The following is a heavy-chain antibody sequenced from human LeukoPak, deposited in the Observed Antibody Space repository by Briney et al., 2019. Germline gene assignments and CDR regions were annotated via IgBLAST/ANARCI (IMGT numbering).Heavy chain of an antibody. V-gene: IGHV3-7*01. CDR2: IKQDGSEK. D-gene: IGHD2-15*01. Sequence: PGGSLRLSCAASGFTFSDYYMSWVRQAPGKGLEWVANIKQDGSEKYYVDSVKGRFTISRDNAKNSLYLQMNSLRAEDTAVYYCARAEGKDISWFDPWGQGTLVTVSS. CDR1: GFTFSDYY. J-gene: IGHJ5*02. CDR3: ARAEGKDISWFDP.